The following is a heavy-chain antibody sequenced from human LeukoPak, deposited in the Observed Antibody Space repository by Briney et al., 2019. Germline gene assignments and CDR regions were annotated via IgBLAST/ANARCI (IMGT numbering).Heavy chain of an antibody. J-gene: IGHJ4*02. V-gene: IGHV1-2*04. D-gene: IGHD1-26*01. CDR1: GYTFTSYG. CDR3: ARGGWEPTHFDY. CDR2: INPNSGGT. Sequence: GASVKVSCKASGYTFTSYGISWVRQAPGQGLEWMGWINPNSGGTNYAQKFQGWVTMTRDTSISTAYMELSRLRSDDTAVYYCARGGWEPTHFDYWGQGTLVTVSS.